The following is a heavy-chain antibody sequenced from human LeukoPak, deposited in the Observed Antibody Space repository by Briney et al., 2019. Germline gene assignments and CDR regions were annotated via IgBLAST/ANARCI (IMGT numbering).Heavy chain of an antibody. V-gene: IGHV3-48*01. CDR2: ISSDNSSK. CDR1: GFTFSSYS. CDR3: ARDTGTMGAAFDI. Sequence: GGSPRLSCAASGFTFSSYSMNWVRQAPGKGLEWVSYISSDNSSKYYADSVKGRFTISRDNAKNSLYLQMNSLRAEDTAVYNCARDTGTMGAAFDIWGQGTMVTVSS. D-gene: IGHD1/OR15-1a*01. J-gene: IGHJ3*02.